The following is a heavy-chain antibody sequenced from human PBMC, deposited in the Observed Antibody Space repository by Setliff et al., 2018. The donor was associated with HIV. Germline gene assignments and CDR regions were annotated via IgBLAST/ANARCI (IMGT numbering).Heavy chain of an antibody. CDR3: ARCSYVWGSCRMQP. J-gene: IGHJ5*02. CDR1: GYTFTNYD. D-gene: IGHD3-16*02. Sequence: ASVKVSCKASGYTFTNYDINWVRQATGQGLEWMGWMNPNSGNTGYAQKFQGRVTMTRNTSISTAYMELSSLRSEDTAVYYCARCSYVWGSCRMQPWGQGTLVTVSS. V-gene: IGHV1-8*02. CDR2: MNPNSGNT.